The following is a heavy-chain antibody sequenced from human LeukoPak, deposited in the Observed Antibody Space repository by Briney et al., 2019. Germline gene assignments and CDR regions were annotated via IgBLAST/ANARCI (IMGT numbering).Heavy chain of an antibody. J-gene: IGHJ3*02. Sequence: GGSLRLSCAASGSTVSSYFMSWVRQAPGKGLEWVTVISFDGSNKYYADSVKGRFTISRDNSANTLYLQMNSLRAEDTAVYYCAKGRKWELLHDAFDIWGQGTMVTVSS. D-gene: IGHD1-26*01. V-gene: IGHV3-30*18. CDR3: AKGRKWELLHDAFDI. CDR1: GSTVSSYF. CDR2: ISFDGSNK.